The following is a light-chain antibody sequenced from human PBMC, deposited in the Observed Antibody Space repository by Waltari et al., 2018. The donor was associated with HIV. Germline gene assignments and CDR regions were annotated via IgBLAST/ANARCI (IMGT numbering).Light chain of an antibody. Sequence: IGMPQSPLSLPVTHGEPAAISGGPSQSLLNRRGSKYLDLYLQKPGQSPQRLIYWGSNRASGVPHRLSGSGSDTPFTQTISRVEAEDVGVYYCMQALQTPRTFGQGTQLEIK. V-gene: IGKV2-28*01. CDR2: WGS. CDR3: MQALQTPRT. J-gene: IGKJ2*01. CDR1: QSLLNRRGSKY.